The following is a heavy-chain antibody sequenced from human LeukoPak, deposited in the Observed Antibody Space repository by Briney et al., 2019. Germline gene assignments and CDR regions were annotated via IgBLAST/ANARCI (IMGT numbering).Heavy chain of an antibody. V-gene: IGHV3-21*01. CDR3: ARDPPTTVVNYYYYYYMDV. CDR2: ISSSSSYI. D-gene: IGHD4-23*01. Sequence: GGSLRLSCAASGFTFSSYSMNWVRQAPGKGLEWVSSISSSSSYIYCADSVKGRFTISRDNAKNSLYLQMNSLRAEDTAVYYCARDPPTTVVNYYYYYYMDVWGKGATVTISS. CDR1: GFTFSSYS. J-gene: IGHJ6*03.